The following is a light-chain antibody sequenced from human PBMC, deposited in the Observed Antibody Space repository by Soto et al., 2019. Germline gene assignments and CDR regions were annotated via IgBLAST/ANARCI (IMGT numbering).Light chain of an antibody. V-gene: IGKV3-15*01. CDR2: GAS. CDR1: QSVSTN. Sequence: EIVMTQSPATLSVSPGERATLSCRANQSVSTNLAWYQQKPGQAPRLLIYGASTRATGIPARFSGSGSGTEFTLSISSLQSEDFGVYYCQQYNNWWTFGQGTKVEIK. CDR3: QQYNNWWT. J-gene: IGKJ1*01.